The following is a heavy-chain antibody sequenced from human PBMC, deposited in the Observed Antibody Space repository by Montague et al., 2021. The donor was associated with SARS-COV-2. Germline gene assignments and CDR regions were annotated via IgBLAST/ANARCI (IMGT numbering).Heavy chain of an antibody. CDR2: IDWDDDK. D-gene: IGHD7-27*01. J-gene: IGHJ4*02. Sequence: PALVKPTQTLTLTCTFSGFSLSTNGVCVSWIRQPPGKALEWLARIDWDDDKYYSTSLKTRLTISKDTSKNQVALTMTNMDPVDTATYYCVRLRPGGSLSGDFYYFDYWGLGTLVTVSS. CDR3: VRLRPGGSLSGDFYYFDY. V-gene: IGHV2-70*11. CDR1: GFSLSTNGVC.